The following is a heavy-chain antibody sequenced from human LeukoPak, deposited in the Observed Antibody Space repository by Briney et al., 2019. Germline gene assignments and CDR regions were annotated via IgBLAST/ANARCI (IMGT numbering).Heavy chain of an antibody. CDR3: ATYRQVMLPFES. D-gene: IGHD5-18*01. J-gene: IGHJ4*02. V-gene: IGHV3-23*01. CDR1: GFTFSSFA. Sequence: GGSLRLSCAASGFTFSSFAMIWVRQPPGKGLEWVSSIFPTSREIHYADSVRGRFTISRENSKSTLSLQMNSLSAEDPAIYYCATYRQVMLPFESWGQGTLVTVSS. CDR2: IFPTSREI.